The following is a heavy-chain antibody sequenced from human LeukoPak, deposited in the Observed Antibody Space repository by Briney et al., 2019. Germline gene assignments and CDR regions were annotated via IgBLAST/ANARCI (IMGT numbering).Heavy chain of an antibody. Sequence: GGSLRLSCAASGFTFSSYSMNWVRQAPGKGLEWVSSISSSSSYIYYADSVKGRFTISRDNAKNSLYLQMNSLRAEDTAVYYCARSHSRTAVVRADYWGQGTLVTVSS. CDR3: ARSHSRTAVVRADY. J-gene: IGHJ4*02. CDR1: GFTFSSYS. CDR2: ISSSSSYI. V-gene: IGHV3-21*01. D-gene: IGHD5-18*01.